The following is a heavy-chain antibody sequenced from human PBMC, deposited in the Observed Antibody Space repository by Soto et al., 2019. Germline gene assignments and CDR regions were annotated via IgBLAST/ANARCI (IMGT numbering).Heavy chain of an antibody. Sequence: GGSLRLSCAASGFTFSSYGMHWVRQAPGKGLEWVALISYDGSNKYYADSVKGRFTISRDNSKNTLYLQMNSLRAEDTAVYYCAKEITMIVVLYYYYGMDVWGQGTTVTVSS. J-gene: IGHJ6*02. D-gene: IGHD3-22*01. V-gene: IGHV3-30*18. CDR2: ISYDGSNK. CDR3: AKEITMIVVLYYYYGMDV. CDR1: GFTFSSYG.